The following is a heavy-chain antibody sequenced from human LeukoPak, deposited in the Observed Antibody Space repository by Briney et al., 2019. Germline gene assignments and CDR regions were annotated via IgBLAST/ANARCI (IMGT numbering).Heavy chain of an antibody. J-gene: IGHJ4*02. D-gene: IGHD6-13*01. CDR2: ISYDGSNK. CDR3: ARSIPYGTTWYGRSDY. V-gene: IGHV3-30*04. CDR1: GFTFSSYA. Sequence: GGSLRLSCAASGFTFSSYAMHWVRQAPGKGLEWVAVISYDGSNKYYADSVKGRFTISRDNALNSLYLQMNSLRAEDTAIYYCARSIPYGTTWYGRSDYWGQGTLVTVSS.